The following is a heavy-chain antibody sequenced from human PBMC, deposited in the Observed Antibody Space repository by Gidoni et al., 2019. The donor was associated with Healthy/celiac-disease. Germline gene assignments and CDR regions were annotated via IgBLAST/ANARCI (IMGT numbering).Heavy chain of an antibody. Sequence: EVQLVESGGGLVQPGGSLRLSCAASGFTVSSNYMSWVRQAPGKGLEWVSVIYSGGSTYYADSVKGRFNIARDNSKNTLYLQMNSLRAEDTAVYYCARDSSSGYYAYWGQGTLVTVSS. D-gene: IGHD3-22*01. V-gene: IGHV3-66*01. CDR2: IYSGGST. CDR3: ARDSSSGYYAY. J-gene: IGHJ4*02. CDR1: GFTVSSNY.